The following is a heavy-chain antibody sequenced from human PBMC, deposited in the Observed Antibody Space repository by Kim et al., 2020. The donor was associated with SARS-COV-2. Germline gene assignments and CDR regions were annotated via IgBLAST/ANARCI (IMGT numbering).Heavy chain of an antibody. Sequence: GGSLRLSCAASGFTFSNAWMSWVRQAPGKGLEWVGRIKSKTDGGTTDYAAPVKGRFTISRDDSKNTLYLQMNSLKTEDTAVYYCTTVTVYLLHDAFDIWGQGTMVTVSS. CDR1: GFTFSNAW. CDR3: TTVTVYLLHDAFDI. J-gene: IGHJ3*02. V-gene: IGHV3-15*01. D-gene: IGHD4-4*01. CDR2: IKSKTDGGTT.